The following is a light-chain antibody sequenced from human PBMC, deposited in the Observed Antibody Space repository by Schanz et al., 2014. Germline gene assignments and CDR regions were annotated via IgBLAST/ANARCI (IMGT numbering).Light chain of an antibody. CDR2: AAS. V-gene: IGKV3-20*01. Sequence: EIVLTQSPGTLSLSPGERATLSCRASQIVSSSYLAWYQQKPGQAPRLLIYAASFRATGISDRFIGSGSGTDFTLTITRLEPEDFAVFYCQQYGSSPPLTFGGGTKVQIK. J-gene: IGKJ4*01. CDR1: QIVSSSY. CDR3: QQYGSSPPLT.